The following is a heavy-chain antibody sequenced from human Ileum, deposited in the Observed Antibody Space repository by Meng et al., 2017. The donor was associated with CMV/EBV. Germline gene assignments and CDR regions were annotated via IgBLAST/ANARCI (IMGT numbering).Heavy chain of an antibody. Sequence: SETLSLTCTVSGDSIRTYWWSWIRQSPGKGLEWIGYIHHSGTTNHNPSLRSRVIMSVDTSNNQFSLKLTSVTAADTAVYYCARDSYHYGLSTYNWFDPWGQGNLVTVSS. CDR3: ARDSYHYGLSTYNWFDP. CDR1: GDSIRTYW. D-gene: IGHD3-10*01. CDR2: IHHSGTT. J-gene: IGHJ5*02. V-gene: IGHV4-59*01.